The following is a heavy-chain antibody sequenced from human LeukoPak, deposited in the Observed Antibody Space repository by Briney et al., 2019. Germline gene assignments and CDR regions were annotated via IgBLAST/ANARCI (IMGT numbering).Heavy chain of an antibody. CDR3: ASREYDFWSGPMGVNAFDI. J-gene: IGHJ3*02. D-gene: IGHD3-3*01. Sequence: SETLSLTCTVSGGSISSYYWSWIRQPPGKGLEWIGYIYYSGSTNYNPSLKSRVTISVDTSKNQFSLKLSSVTAADTAVYYCASREYDFWSGPMGVNAFDIWGQGTMVTVSS. V-gene: IGHV4-59*01. CDR2: IYYSGST. CDR1: GGSISSYY.